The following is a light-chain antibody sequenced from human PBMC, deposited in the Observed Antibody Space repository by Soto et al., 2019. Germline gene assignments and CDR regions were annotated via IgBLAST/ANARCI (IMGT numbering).Light chain of an antibody. V-gene: IGLV2-14*01. CDR3: SSYTSSSTLDYV. Sequence: QSALTQPASVSGSPGQSITISCTGTSSDVGGYNSVSWYQQHPGKAPKLIIYEVTNRPSGISNRFSGSKSGNTASLTISGLQAEDEADYYCSSYTSSSTLDYVFGTGTKVTVL. J-gene: IGLJ1*01. CDR2: EVT. CDR1: SSDVGGYNS.